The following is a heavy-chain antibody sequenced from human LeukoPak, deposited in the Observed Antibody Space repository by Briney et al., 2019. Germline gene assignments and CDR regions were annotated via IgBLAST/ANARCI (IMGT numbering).Heavy chain of an antibody. D-gene: IGHD2-15*01. V-gene: IGHV3-21*04. J-gene: IGHJ4*02. CDR1: GFTFSSYS. Sequence: GGSLRLSCAASGFTFSSYSMNWVRQAPGEGLEWVSSISTRSSYIYYADSVKGRFTIFRDNSKNTLCLQMNSLRAEDTAVYYCAKQLGYCSDGSCYFPYWGQGTLVTVSS. CDR2: ISTRSSYI. CDR3: AKQLGYCSDGSCYFPY.